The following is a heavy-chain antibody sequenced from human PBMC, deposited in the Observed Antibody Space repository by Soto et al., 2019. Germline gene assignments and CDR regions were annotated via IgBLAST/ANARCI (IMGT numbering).Heavy chain of an antibody. CDR3: ARVGCDFCPNDY. D-gene: IGHD3-3*01. CDR2: ISAYNGDT. CDR1: GYTFISYG. J-gene: IGHJ4*02. Sequence: QVQLVQSGTEVKKPGASVKVSCKASGYTFISYGISWVRQAPGQGLEWMGWISAYNGDTNYAQKLQGRVTMTTDTSNNTAYMELRSLRSDDTAVYYCARVGCDFCPNDYWGQGTLITVSS. V-gene: IGHV1-18*01.